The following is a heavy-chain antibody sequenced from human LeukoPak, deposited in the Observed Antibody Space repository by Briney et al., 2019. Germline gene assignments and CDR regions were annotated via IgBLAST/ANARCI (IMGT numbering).Heavy chain of an antibody. CDR2: IYHSGST. Sequence: SETLSLTCAVSGYSISSGYYLGWIRQPPGKGLEWIGSIYHSGSTYYNPSLKSRVTISVDTSKNQFSLKLSSVTAADTAVYYCARDLRHFDYWGQGTLVTVSS. CDR1: GYSISSGYY. J-gene: IGHJ4*02. CDR3: ARDLRHFDY. V-gene: IGHV4-38-2*02.